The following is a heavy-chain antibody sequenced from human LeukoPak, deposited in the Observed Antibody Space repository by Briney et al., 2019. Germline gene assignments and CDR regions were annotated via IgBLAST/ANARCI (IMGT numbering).Heavy chain of an antibody. J-gene: IGHJ4*02. CDR1: GFTFDDYA. D-gene: IGHD4-11*01. V-gene: IGHV3-9*03. Sequence: GGSLRLSRAASGFTFDDYAMHWVRQAPGKGLEWVSGISWNSGSIGYADSVKGRFTISRDNAKNSLYLQVNSLRAEDMALYYCATSKGSNYAFDYWGQGTLVTVSS. CDR2: ISWNSGSI. CDR3: ATSKGSNYAFDY.